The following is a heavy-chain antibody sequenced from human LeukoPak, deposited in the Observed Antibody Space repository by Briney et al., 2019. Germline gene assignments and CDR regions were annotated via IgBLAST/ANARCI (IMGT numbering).Heavy chain of an antibody. J-gene: IGHJ4*02. CDR3: ARDGDTMVRGVIMD. D-gene: IGHD3-10*01. CDR1: GYTFTGYY. V-gene: IGHV1-8*03. Sequence: ASVKVSCKASGYTFTGYYMHWVRQATGQGLEWMGWMNPNSGNTGYAQKFQGRVTITRNTSISTAYMELSSLRSEDTAVYYCARDGDTMVRGVIMDWGQGTLVTVSS. CDR2: MNPNSGNT.